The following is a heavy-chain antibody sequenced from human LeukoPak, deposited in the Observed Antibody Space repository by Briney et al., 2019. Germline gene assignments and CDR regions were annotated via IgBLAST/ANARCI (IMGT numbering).Heavy chain of an antibody. CDR3: ARRRGYSYGYYFDY. CDR2: INHSGST. V-gene: IGHV4-39*07. J-gene: IGHJ4*02. Sequence: SETLSLTCTVSGGSISSSSYYWSWIRQPPGKGLEWIGEINHSGSTNHNPSLKSRVTISVDTSKNQFSLKLSSVTAADTAVYYCARRRGYSYGYYFDYWGQGTLVTVSS. CDR1: GGSISSSSYY. D-gene: IGHD5-18*01.